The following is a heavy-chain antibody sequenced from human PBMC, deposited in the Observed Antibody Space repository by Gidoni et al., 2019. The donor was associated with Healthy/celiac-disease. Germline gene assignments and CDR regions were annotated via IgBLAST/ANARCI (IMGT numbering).Heavy chain of an antibody. V-gene: IGHV3-23*01. CDR2: ISGRGVST. CDR1: GFTFSSYA. D-gene: IGHD6-6*01. Sequence: EVQLLESGGGLVQPGGSLRLSCAASGFTFSSYAISWVLQAPGKGLEWVSAISGRGVSTYYADSVKGRFTISRDNSKNTLYLQMNSLRAEDTAVYYCAKDRQLAAPDHYFDYWGQGTLVTVSS. CDR3: AKDRQLAAPDHYFDY. J-gene: IGHJ4*02.